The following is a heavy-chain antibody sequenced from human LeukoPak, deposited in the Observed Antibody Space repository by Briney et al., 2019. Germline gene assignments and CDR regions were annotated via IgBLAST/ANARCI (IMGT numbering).Heavy chain of an antibody. V-gene: IGHV3-21*01. CDR3: ARAPGGPRPGNWFDP. CDR1: GFTFSFYT. CDR2: ISSDYI. D-gene: IGHD2-15*01. Sequence: GGSLRLSCAVSGFTFSFYTINWVRQTPGKGLEWVSSISSDYIYYAESVRGRFTVSRDNAKNSLYLQMNSLSAEDTAIYYCARAPGGPRPGNWFDPWGQGTLATVSS. J-gene: IGHJ5*02.